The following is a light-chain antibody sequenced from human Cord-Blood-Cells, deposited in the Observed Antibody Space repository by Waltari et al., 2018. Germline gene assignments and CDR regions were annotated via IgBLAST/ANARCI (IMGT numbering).Light chain of an antibody. V-gene: IGLV2-23*01. J-gene: IGLJ3*02. CDR1: SSDVGSYNL. Sequence: QSALTQPASVSGSPGQSITISCTGPSSDVGSYNLVSGYQQHPGKAPKLMIYEGSKRPSGVSNRFSGSKSGNTASLTISGLQAEDEADYYCCSYAGSSPWVFGGGTKLTVL. CDR2: EGS. CDR3: CSYAGSSPWV.